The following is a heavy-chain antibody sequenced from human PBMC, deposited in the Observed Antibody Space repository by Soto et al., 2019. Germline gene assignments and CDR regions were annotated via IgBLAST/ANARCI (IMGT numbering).Heavy chain of an antibody. J-gene: IGHJ4*02. CDR3: TRDQIAVDYFDY. D-gene: IGHD6-19*01. V-gene: IGHV1-18*01. CDR2: ISAYNGNT. Sequence: ASVKVSSKASGYTFTSYGISWVRQAPGQGLEWMGWISAYNGNTNYAQKLQGRVTMNTDTSTSTAYMELGSLRSDDTAVYYCTRDQIAVDYFDYWGQGTLVTVSS. CDR1: GYTFTSYG.